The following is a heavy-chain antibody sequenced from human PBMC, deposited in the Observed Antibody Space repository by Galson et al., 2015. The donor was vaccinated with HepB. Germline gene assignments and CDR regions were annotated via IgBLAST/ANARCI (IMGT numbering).Heavy chain of an antibody. J-gene: IGHJ4*02. CDR3: AKDRDPSDYYDSSGYSFVDF. CDR1: GFTFSSYA. CDR2: ISYDGSNE. Sequence: SLRLSCAASGFTFSSYAMHWVRQAPGKGLEWVAVISYDGSNEFYADSVKGRFTISRDNSKSTLFLQMNSLRVEDTAVYYCAKDRDPSDYYDSSGYSFVDFWGQGTLVTVSS. V-gene: IGHV3-30*04. D-gene: IGHD3-22*01.